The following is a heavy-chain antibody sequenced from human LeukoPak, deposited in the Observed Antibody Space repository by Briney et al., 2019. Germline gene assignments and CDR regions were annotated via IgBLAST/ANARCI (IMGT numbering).Heavy chain of an antibody. J-gene: IGHJ4*02. CDR1: GGSISSGSYH. V-gene: IGHV4-61*02. CDR2: IYTSGST. D-gene: IGHD4-17*01. Sequence: PSETLSLTCTVSGGSISSGSYHWSWIRQPAGKGLEWIGRIYTSGSTNYNPSLKSRVTISVDTSKNQFSLKLSSVTAADTAVYYCARGPTVTTRGFDYRGQGTLVTVSS. CDR3: ARGPTVTTRGFDY.